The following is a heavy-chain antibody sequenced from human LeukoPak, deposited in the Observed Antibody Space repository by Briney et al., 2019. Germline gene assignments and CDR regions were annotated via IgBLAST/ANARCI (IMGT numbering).Heavy chain of an antibody. D-gene: IGHD3-22*01. Sequence: GGSLRLSCAASGFTFSNYAMSWVRQSPGKGLEWVSAISGNGGGTYYADSVKGRFTISRDNSKNTLYLQMKSLRAEDTAVYYCAKGTKVIVVDNYFDYWGQGTLVTVSS. CDR3: AKGTKVIVVDNYFDY. CDR1: GFTFSNYA. J-gene: IGHJ4*02. CDR2: ISGNGGGT. V-gene: IGHV3-23*01.